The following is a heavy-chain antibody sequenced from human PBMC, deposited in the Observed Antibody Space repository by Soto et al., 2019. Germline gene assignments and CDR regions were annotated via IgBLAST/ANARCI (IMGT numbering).Heavy chain of an antibody. J-gene: IGHJ4*02. V-gene: IGHV3-23*01. CDR2: ISGGGGNT. CDR1: GFTFISYA. D-gene: IGHD6-19*01. CDR3: TKPSSGWADSFDY. Sequence: GGSLRVSCVASGFTFISYAMSWVRQAPGKGLEWVSAISGGGGNTYYADSVKGRFTISRDNSKNTLYLQMNSLRAEDTAVYYCTKPSSGWADSFDYWGQGTLVTVS.